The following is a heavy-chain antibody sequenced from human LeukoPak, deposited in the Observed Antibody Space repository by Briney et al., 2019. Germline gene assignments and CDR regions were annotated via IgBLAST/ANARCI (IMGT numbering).Heavy chain of an antibody. CDR3: ARGGAVAGDNWFDP. D-gene: IGHD6-19*01. V-gene: IGHV1-8*03. J-gene: IGHJ5*02. CDR1: GYTFTNFD. CDR2: MNTNNGNT. Sequence: GASVTVSFKSSGYTFTNFDINGARQAAGQGVEWMGWMNTNNGNTGYAQKFQVRVTITSDTSITTAYMELSSLRSEDTAIYYCARGGAVAGDNWFDPWGQGTLVTVSS.